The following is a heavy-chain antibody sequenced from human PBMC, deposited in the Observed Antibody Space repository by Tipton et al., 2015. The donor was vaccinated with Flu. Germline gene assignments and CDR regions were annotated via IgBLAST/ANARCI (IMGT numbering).Heavy chain of an antibody. Sequence: GSLRLSCAASGFTFSSYWMSWVRQAPGKGLEWVANIKQDGSEKYYVDSVKGRFTISRDNAKNTLYLQMSSLRTDDTAVYHCARRGEGGRAFDIWGRGTMVTVSS. CDR2: IKQDGSEK. D-gene: IGHD3-16*01. CDR3: ARRGEGGRAFDI. CDR1: GFTFSSYW. V-gene: IGHV3-7*01. J-gene: IGHJ3*02.